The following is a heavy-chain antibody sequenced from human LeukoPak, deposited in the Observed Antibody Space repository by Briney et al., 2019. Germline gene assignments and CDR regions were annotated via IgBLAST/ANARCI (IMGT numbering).Heavy chain of an antibody. CDR2: IDWDDDK. J-gene: IGHJ4*02. V-gene: IGHV2-70*04. CDR3: ARGTCSGGSCFMSKYYFDY. D-gene: IGHD2-15*01. CDR1: GCSLSTSGMR. Sequence: SGPALVKPTQTLTLTCTFSGCSLSTSGMRVRWIRHPPGKALEWLSLIDWDDDKFYSTSLKTRLTISKDTSKNQVVLTMTNMDPVDTATYYCARGTCSGGSCFMSKYYFDYWGQGTLVTVSS.